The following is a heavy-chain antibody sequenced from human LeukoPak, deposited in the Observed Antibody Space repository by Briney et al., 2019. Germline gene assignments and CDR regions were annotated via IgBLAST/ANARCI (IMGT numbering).Heavy chain of an antibody. CDR1: GGSISSSSYY. Sequence: SETLSLTCTVSGGSISSSSYYWGWIRQPPGKGLEWIGSIYYSGSTYYNPSLKSRVTISVDTSKNQFSLKLSSVTAADTAVYYCARHAVMTTSAFDIWGQGTMVTVSS. CDR3: ARHAVMTTSAFDI. V-gene: IGHV4-39*01. J-gene: IGHJ3*02. D-gene: IGHD3-22*01. CDR2: IYYSGST.